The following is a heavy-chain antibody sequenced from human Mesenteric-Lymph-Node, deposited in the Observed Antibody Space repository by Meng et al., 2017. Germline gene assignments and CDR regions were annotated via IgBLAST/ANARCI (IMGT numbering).Heavy chain of an antibody. CDR2: IFYNGNTKC. D-gene: IGHD5-12*01. CDR1: GVSISSNF. Sequence: SETLSLTCTVSGVSISSNFWSWIRQPPGKGLEWIGYIFYNGNTKCNYNPSLKSRITISVDTSKNQFSLSLTSVTAADTAVYYCVRNRVALSRGQGTLVTVSS. CDR3: VRNRVALS. J-gene: IGHJ4*02. V-gene: IGHV4-59*01.